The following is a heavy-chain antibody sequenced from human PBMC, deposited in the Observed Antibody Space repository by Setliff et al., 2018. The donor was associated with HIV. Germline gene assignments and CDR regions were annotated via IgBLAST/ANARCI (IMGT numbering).Heavy chain of an antibody. Sequence: SETLSLTCGVSGYSISSGYYWGWIRQPPGKGLEWIGSVSYSGSTLYNPSLKSRVAISIDTSNNRFSLRLYSVTAADTAMYYCARQNYYDISGYYERPLDFDYWGQGTLVTVSS. CDR3: ARQNYYDISGYYERPLDFDY. CDR1: GYSISSGYY. V-gene: IGHV4-38-2*01. D-gene: IGHD3-22*01. CDR2: VSYSGST. J-gene: IGHJ4*02.